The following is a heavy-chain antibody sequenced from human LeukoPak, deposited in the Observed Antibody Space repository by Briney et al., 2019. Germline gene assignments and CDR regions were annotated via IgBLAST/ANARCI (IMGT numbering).Heavy chain of an antibody. J-gene: IGHJ4*02. D-gene: IGHD2-8*02. CDR3: ATYSQVLLPFES. CDR2: IFPSGGEI. CDR1: GFTISTFA. V-gene: IGHV3-23*01. Sequence: GGSLRLSCAASGFTISTFAMIWVRQPPGNGLEWVSSIFPSGGEIHYADSVRGRFTISRDNPTNTLSLQMNSLRAEDTPIYYSATYSQVLLPFESWGQGTLVTVSS.